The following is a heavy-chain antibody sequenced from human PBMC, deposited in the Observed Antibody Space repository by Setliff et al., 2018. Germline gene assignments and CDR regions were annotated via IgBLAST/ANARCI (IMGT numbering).Heavy chain of an antibody. CDR2: ISGSSEFI. CDR3: TRGGAHCSGGYCYGAN. J-gene: IGHJ4*02. V-gene: IGHV3-21*04. CDR1: GFTFSDHY. D-gene: IGHD2-15*01. Sequence: GSLRLSCAASGFTFSDHYMDWVRQAPGKGLEWVSSISGSSEFIYYADSVKGRFTISRDNAKNSLYLQMNSLRGEDSAVYYCTRGGAHCSGGYCYGANWGQGTLVTVSS.